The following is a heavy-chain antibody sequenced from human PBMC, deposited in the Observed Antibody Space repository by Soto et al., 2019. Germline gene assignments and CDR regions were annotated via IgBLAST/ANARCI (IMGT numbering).Heavy chain of an antibody. CDR1: GFTFSSYS. Sequence: GGSLRLSCAASGFTFSSYSMNWVRQAPGKGLEWVSSISSSSSYIYYADSVKGRFTISRDNAKNSLYLQMNSLRAEDTAVYYCASLLPEDGSGSYPRDYGMDVWGQGTTVTVSS. J-gene: IGHJ6*02. CDR2: ISSSSSYI. D-gene: IGHD3-10*01. V-gene: IGHV3-21*01. CDR3: ASLLPEDGSGSYPRDYGMDV.